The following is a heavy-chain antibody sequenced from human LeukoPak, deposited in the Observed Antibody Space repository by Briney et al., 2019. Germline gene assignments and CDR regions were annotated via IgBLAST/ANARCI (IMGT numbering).Heavy chain of an antibody. D-gene: IGHD2-15*01. CDR2: INHSGST. V-gene: IGHV4-34*01. J-gene: IGHJ4*02. CDR1: GGSFSGYY. Sequence: SETLSLTCAVYGGSFSGYYWSWIRQPPGKGLEWIGEINHSGSTNYNPSLKSRVTISVDTSKNQFSLKLSSVTAADTAVYYCARSHRYCSGGSCYPAASFDYWGQGTLVTVSS. CDR3: ARSHRYCSGGSCYPAASFDY.